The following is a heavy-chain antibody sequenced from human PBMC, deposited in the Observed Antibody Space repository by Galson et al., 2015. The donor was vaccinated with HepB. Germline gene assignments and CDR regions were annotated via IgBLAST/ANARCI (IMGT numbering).Heavy chain of an antibody. Sequence: SLRLSCATSGFTFSSYNMNWVRQAPGEGLEWVSSISYSSNYIHYADSVKGRFTISRDNAKNSLYLQMNSLRAEDTAVYYCARDWGKAVAGTWWFDPWGQGTLVIVSS. J-gene: IGHJ5*02. CDR3: ARDWGKAVAGTWWFDP. V-gene: IGHV3-21*01. CDR1: GFTFSSYN. CDR2: ISYSSNYI. D-gene: IGHD6-19*01.